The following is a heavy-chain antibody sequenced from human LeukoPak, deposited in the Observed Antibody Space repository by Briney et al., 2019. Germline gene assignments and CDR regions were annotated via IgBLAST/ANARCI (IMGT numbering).Heavy chain of an antibody. CDR1: VYSISNGYF. Sequence: PSETLSLTCAVSVYSISNGYFWGWIRQPPGKGLEWIGSIYHSGSTYYNPSLKSRVTISVDTSKNQFSLKVSSVTAADTAVYYCARHYSGSFYPPYFVYWGQGTLVTVSS. CDR3: ARHYSGSFYPPYFVY. D-gene: IGHD1-26*01. CDR2: IYHSGST. V-gene: IGHV4-38-2*01. J-gene: IGHJ4*02.